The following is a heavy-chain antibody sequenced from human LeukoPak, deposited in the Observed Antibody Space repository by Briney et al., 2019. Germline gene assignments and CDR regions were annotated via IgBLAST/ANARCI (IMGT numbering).Heavy chain of an antibody. CDR2: MKGDGSEK. CDR1: GFTFSSYS. V-gene: IGHV3-7*01. D-gene: IGHD3-16*02. CDR3: ARPRYTAAYDL. Sequence: PGGSLRLSCAASGFTFSSYSMNWVRQAPGKGLEWVANMKGDGSEKYYVDSVKGRFTISRDNAKNLLYLQMNSLRAEDTAVYYCARPRYTAAYDLWGQGIMVTVSS. J-gene: IGHJ3*01.